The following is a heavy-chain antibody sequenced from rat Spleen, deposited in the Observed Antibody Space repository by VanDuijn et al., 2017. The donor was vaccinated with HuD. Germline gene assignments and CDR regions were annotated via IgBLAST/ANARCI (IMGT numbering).Heavy chain of an antibody. CDR1: GFTFNNYW. V-gene: IGHV5-31*01. J-gene: IGHJ3*01. D-gene: IGHD1-11*01. CDR2: ISTGGDIT. CDR3: TRHGGLRNWFAY. Sequence: EVQLVESGGGLVQPGRSLKLSCVASGFTFNNYWMSWIRQAPGKGLEWVASISTGGDITYYRDSVKGRFTISRDDAKNTQFLQMASLRSEDTATYYCTRHGGLRNWFAYWGQGTLVTVAS.